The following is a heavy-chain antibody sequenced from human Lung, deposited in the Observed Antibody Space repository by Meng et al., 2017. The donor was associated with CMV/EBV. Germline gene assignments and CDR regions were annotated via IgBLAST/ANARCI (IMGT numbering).Heavy chain of an antibody. CDR2: IRYDGSNK. CDR1: GFTFSSYW. V-gene: IGHV3-30*02. J-gene: IGHJ5*02. CDR3: AKDSPLGYSSSSRGNWFDL. D-gene: IGHD6-6*01. Sequence: GESLKISCVASGFTFSSYWMHWVRQAPGKGLEWVAFIRYDGSNKYYADSVKGRFTISRDNSKNTLYLQMNSLRAEDTAVYYCAKDSPLGYSSSSRGNWFDLGGHGNXVNVSS.